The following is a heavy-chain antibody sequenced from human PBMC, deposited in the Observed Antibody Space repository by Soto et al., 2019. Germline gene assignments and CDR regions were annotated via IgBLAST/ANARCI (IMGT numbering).Heavy chain of an antibody. Sequence: SETLSLTCTVSGGSVSNSNYYWGWIRQSPGKGLEWIGSVYYRGRSYSKSSVKSRVTISVDTSKNQFSLNLNSVTASDTAVYFCVSQGTSVLTQAYFDYWGPGALVTVS. CDR1: GGSVSNSNYY. V-gene: IGHV4-39*01. CDR2: VYYRGRS. D-gene: IGHD2-8*01. CDR3: VSQGTSVLTQAYFDY. J-gene: IGHJ4*02.